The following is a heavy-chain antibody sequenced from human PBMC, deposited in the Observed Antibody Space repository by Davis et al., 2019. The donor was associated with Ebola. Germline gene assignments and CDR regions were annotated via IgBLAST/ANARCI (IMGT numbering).Heavy chain of an antibody. J-gene: IGHJ5*02. V-gene: IGHV3-21*01. CDR3: ASTSTWSLNWFDT. CDR2: ISSTGNFI. CDR1: GFDFSDYS. D-gene: IGHD3-9*01. Sequence: GESLKISCAASGFDFSDYSMNWVRQAPGKGLEWVSSISSTGNFIYYADSVKGRFTISRDNAKKSLYLKMNSLRVEDTAIYYCASTSTWSLNWFDTWGQGILVSVSS.